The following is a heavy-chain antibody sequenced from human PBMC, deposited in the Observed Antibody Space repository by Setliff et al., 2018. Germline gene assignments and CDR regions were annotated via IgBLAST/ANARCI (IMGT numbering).Heavy chain of an antibody. J-gene: IGHJ4*02. CDR1: GFTFSSYW. CDR3: ARWRSSSPDDF. D-gene: IGHD6-6*01. Sequence: GGSLRLSCAASGFTFSSYWMHWVSQVPGKGLVWVSRINNDGSSGDYADSVKGRFTISRDNAKNSLSLQMNSLRAEDTAVYYCARWRSSSPDDFWGQGTLVTVSS. CDR2: INNDGSSG. V-gene: IGHV3-74*01.